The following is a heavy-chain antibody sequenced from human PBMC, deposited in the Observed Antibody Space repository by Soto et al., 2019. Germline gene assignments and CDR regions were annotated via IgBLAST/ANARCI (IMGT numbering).Heavy chain of an antibody. Sequence: EVQLVESGGGLVQPGRSLRLSCAASGFTFDDYAMHWVRQAPGKGLEWVSGISWNSGSIGYADSVKGRFTISRDNAKNSLDLQRNSLTAEDTALYYCAREGRLGYDFWSGYWDYWGQGTLVTVSS. D-gene: IGHD3-3*01. CDR1: GFTFDDYA. CDR3: AREGRLGYDFWSGYWDY. J-gene: IGHJ4*02. CDR2: ISWNSGSI. V-gene: IGHV3-9*01.